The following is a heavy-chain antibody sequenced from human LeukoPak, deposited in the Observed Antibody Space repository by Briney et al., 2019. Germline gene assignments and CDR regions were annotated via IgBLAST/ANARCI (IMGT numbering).Heavy chain of an antibody. D-gene: IGHD1-1*01. J-gene: IGHJ4*02. CDR2: IRSNGATA. CDR3: ARGQEFDDGVFDS. Sequence: SGGSLRLSCAASGFSFSSFAMTWVRQAPGKGLEWVSTIRSNGATAYNADSVKGRFTISRDSSKNTVYLQMNSLRVEDTAIYYCARGQEFDDGVFDSWGQGTLVTVSS. V-gene: IGHV3-23*01. CDR1: GFSFSSFA.